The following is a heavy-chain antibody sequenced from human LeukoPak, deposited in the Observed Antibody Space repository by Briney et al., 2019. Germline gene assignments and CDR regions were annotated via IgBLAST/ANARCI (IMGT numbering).Heavy chain of an antibody. CDR2: IYTSGNT. D-gene: IGHD7-27*01. CDR1: GDSISSGNYY. V-gene: IGHV4-61*02. J-gene: IGHJ3*02. Sequence: SETLSLTCTVSGDSISSGNYYWTWIRQPAGKGLEWIGRIYTSGNTNYNPSLKSQVTISMDTSKNQFSLNLNSVTAADTAVYYCARERAGDSFDIWGQGTMVTVSS. CDR3: ARERAGDSFDI.